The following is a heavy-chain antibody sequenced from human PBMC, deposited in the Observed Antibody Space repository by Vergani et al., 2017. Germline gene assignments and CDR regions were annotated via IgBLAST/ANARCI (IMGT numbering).Heavy chain of an antibody. CDR1: GGSFSSYH. CDR3: ARVNTETNGHLYYYYYMDV. Sequence: QVQLQQWGGGLLKPSETLSLTCVVTGGSFSSYHWTWIRQSPGEGLEWVGDIDHTGRPDYNPSLKSRHTMSVDKARNQFSLTLNSVTATDTAIYFCARVNTETNGHLYYYYYMDVWGQGTAVTVS. V-gene: IGHV4-34*01. J-gene: IGHJ6*03. CDR2: IDHTGRP. D-gene: IGHD4-11*01.